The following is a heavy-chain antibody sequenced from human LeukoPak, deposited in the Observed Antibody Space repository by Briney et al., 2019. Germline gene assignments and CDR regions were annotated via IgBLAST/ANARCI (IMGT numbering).Heavy chain of an antibody. CDR3: ARGVIAIGDAFDI. J-gene: IGHJ3*02. Sequence: ASVKVSCKASGYSLSTSTINWVRQASGQGLEWLGWMNPDNGNAGYAQKFQDRVTITRNTSISTAYMELSSLRSEDTAVYYCARGVIAIGDAFDIWGQGTMVTVSS. V-gene: IGHV1-8*03. CDR1: GYSLSTST. CDR2: MNPDNGNA. D-gene: IGHD2-21*01.